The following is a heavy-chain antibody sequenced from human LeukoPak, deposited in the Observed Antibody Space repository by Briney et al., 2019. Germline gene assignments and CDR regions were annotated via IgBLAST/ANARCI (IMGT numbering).Heavy chain of an antibody. Sequence: SETLSLTCAVYGGSFSGYYWSWIRQPPGKGLEWIGEINHSGSTNYNPSLKSRVTISVDTSENQFSLKLSSVPAADTAVYYCARGKDIVVVPAAIRAGGTSSHYYYYGMDVWGQGTTVTVSS. D-gene: IGHD2-2*02. CDR2: INHSGST. CDR3: ARGKDIVVVPAAIRAGGTSSHYYYYGMDV. J-gene: IGHJ6*02. CDR1: GGSFSGYY. V-gene: IGHV4-34*01.